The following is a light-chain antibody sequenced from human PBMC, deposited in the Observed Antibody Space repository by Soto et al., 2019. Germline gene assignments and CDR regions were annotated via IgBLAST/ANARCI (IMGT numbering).Light chain of an antibody. V-gene: IGKV3-11*01. Sequence: EIVMTQAPATLSVSPRERDTLSCRASQSVKTFLLWYQHRPGQAPRVXXYDASQRATGIPARFRGSESGTDFTLPISSLEPEDAGIYYGQQRSHWPPITFGQGTRLEIK. CDR3: QQRSHWPPIT. J-gene: IGKJ5*01. CDR1: QSVKTF. CDR2: DAS.